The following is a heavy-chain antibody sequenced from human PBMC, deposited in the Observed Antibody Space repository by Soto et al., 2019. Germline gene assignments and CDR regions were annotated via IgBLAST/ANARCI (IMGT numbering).Heavy chain of an antibody. Sequence: PGGSLRLSCAASGFSFSGYGMNWVRQAPGKGLEWISYISSSGSLIYYADSLKGRFTISRDNAKNSLYLQMNSLRAEDTAVYYCARDNLAFDIWGQGTVVTVSS. CDR1: GFSFSGYG. CDR2: ISSSGSLI. J-gene: IGHJ3*02. CDR3: ARDNLAFDI. V-gene: IGHV3-48*03.